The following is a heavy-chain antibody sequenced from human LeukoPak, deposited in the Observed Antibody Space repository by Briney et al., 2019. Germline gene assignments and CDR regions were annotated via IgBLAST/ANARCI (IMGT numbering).Heavy chain of an antibody. CDR1: GFTFTSSA. CDR2: IVVGSGNT. Sequence: SVKVSCKASGFTFTSSAVQWVRQARGQRLEWIGWIVVGSGNTNYAQKFQERVTITRDMSTSTAYMELSSLRSEGTAVYYCAASPDYYDSSGYSYYFDYWGQGTLVTVSS. CDR3: AASPDYYDSSGYSYYFDY. V-gene: IGHV1-58*01. J-gene: IGHJ4*02. D-gene: IGHD3-22*01.